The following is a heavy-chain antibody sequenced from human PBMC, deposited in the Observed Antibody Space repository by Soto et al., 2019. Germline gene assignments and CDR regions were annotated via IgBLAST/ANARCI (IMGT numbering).Heavy chain of an antibody. Sequence: VGSLRLSCAASGFTFSSYEVTWVRQAPGKGLEWVSDISSSGSTIYYADSVKGRFTISRDNAKNSLYLQMNSLRAEDTAVYYCARGYCSSTSCYSYYYGMDVWGQGTTVTVSS. D-gene: IGHD2-2*02. J-gene: IGHJ6*02. V-gene: IGHV3-48*03. CDR3: ARGYCSSTSCYSYYYGMDV. CDR2: ISSSGSTI. CDR1: GFTFSSYE.